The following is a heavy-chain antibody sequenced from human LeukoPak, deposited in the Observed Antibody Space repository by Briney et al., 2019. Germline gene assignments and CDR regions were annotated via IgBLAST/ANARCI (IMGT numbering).Heavy chain of an antibody. J-gene: IGHJ4*02. CDR2: TYYRSKWYN. Sequence: SQTLSLTCAISGDSASSNSAAWIWIRQSPSRGLEWLGRTYYRSKWYNDYAVSVKSRITIDPDTSKNQFSLHLNSVTPEDTAIYYCARQSAVAGERFYFDYWGQGTLVTVSS. CDR1: GDSASSNSAA. D-gene: IGHD6-19*01. V-gene: IGHV6-1*01. CDR3: ARQSAVAGERFYFDY.